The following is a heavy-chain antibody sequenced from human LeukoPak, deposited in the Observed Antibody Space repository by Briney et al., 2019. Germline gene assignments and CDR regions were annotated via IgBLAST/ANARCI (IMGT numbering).Heavy chain of an antibody. CDR2: IYYSGST. Sequence: SETLSLTCTVSGGSISSYFWSWIRQSPGKGLEWIGYIYYSGSTSYNPSLMSRVTISVGTSKNHFSLRLTSVTAADTAVYYCARGGWLKSGDYFDYWGQGTLVTVSS. CDR1: GGSISSYF. CDR3: ARGGWLKSGDYFDY. D-gene: IGHD5-24*01. J-gene: IGHJ4*02. V-gene: IGHV4-59*01.